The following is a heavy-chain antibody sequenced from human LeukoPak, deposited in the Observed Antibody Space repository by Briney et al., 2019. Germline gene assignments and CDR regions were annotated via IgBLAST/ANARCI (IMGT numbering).Heavy chain of an antibody. CDR2: IWYDGSSK. Sequence: PGRSLRLSCAASGFTFSSYGVHWVRQAPGKGLEWVAVIWYDGSSKYYADSVKGRFTISRDNSKNTLYLQMNSLRAEDTAVYYCARAPLRYFDWPASFDYWGQGTLVTVSS. J-gene: IGHJ4*02. CDR3: ARAPLRYFDWPASFDY. CDR1: GFTFSSYG. V-gene: IGHV3-33*08. D-gene: IGHD3-9*01.